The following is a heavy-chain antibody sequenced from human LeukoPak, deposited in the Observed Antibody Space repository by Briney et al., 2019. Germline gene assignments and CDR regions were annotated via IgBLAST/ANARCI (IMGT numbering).Heavy chain of an antibody. V-gene: IGHV3-23*01. CDR1: GFIFSNYA. Sequence: GGSLRLSCAASGFIFSNYAMSWVRQAPGEGPEWVSSITSGGDSTYYADSVKGRFTISRDDSKNTLYLQMNSLRAEDTAVYYCAKISSGWYDFDAFDIWGQGTMVTVSS. CDR2: ITSGGDST. J-gene: IGHJ3*02. CDR3: AKISSGWYDFDAFDI. D-gene: IGHD6-13*01.